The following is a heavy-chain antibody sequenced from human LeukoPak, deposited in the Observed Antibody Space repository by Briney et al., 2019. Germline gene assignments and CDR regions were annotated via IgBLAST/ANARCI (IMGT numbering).Heavy chain of an antibody. CDR1: GGSFSGYY. D-gene: IGHD6-13*01. Sequence: SETLSLTCAVYGGSFSGYYWSWIRQPPGKGLEWIGEINHSGSTNYNPSLKRRVTISVDTSKNKFSLNLSCVTAADRAGDYCARGYFSSWYINWFDPWGQGTLVTVSS. J-gene: IGHJ5*02. V-gene: IGHV4-34*01. CDR2: INHSGST. CDR3: ARGYFSSWYINWFDP.